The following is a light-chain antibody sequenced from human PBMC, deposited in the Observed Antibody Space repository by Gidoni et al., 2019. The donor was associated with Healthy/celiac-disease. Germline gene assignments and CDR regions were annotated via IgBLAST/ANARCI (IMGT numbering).Light chain of an antibody. CDR2: GAS. CDR1: QSVSSSY. J-gene: IGKJ1*01. Sequence: VLTQSSGTLSVSPGERATLSCRASQSVSSSYLAWYQQKPGQAPRLLIYGASSRATGIPDRFSGSGSGTDFTLTISRLDPEDFAVYYCQQYGSSPWTFGQGTKVEIK. V-gene: IGKV3-20*01. CDR3: QQYGSSPWT.